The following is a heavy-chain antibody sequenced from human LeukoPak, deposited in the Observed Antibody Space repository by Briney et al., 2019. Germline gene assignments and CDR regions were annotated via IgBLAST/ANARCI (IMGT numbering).Heavy chain of an antibody. CDR2: ISTYNGNT. Sequence: GASVKVSCKASGYTFTNYGIVWVRQAPGQGLEWMGWISTYNGNTNYAENLQDRVTMTTDTSTSTAYMELRSLRSDDTAVYYCARVLPQGPYYYHGMDVWGQGTTVTVSS. CDR1: GYTFTNYG. D-gene: IGHD5-18*01. J-gene: IGHJ6*02. V-gene: IGHV1-18*01. CDR3: ARVLPQGPYYYHGMDV.